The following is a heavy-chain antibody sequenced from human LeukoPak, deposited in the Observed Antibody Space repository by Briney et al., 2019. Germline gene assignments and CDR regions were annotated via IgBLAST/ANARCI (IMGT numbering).Heavy chain of an antibody. J-gene: IGHJ4*02. CDR1: GFTFSSYA. CDR2: ISGSGGST. D-gene: IGHD3-22*01. CDR3: ASGSGEWENYYDSSGYYYFDY. V-gene: IGHV3-23*01. Sequence: GGSLRLSCAASGFTFSSYAMSWVRQAPGKGLEWVSAISGSGGSTYYADSVKGRFTISRDNSKNTLYLQMNSLRAEDTAVDYCASGSGEWENYYDSSGYYYFDYWGPRTLVTVSS.